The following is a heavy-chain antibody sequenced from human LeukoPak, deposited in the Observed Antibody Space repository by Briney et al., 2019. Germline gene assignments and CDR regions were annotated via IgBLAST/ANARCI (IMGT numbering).Heavy chain of an antibody. J-gene: IGHJ3*02. CDR1: GYTFSTYG. Sequence: ASVKVSCKASGYTFSTYGISWVRQAPGQGLEWMGWISAYNGNTNYVERLQGRVTMTTDTSTSTAYMELRSLRSDDTAVYCCAREPISCTGGSCYSGAFDMWGQGTMVTVSS. V-gene: IGHV1-18*01. CDR2: ISAYNGNT. D-gene: IGHD2-15*01. CDR3: AREPISCTGGSCYSGAFDM.